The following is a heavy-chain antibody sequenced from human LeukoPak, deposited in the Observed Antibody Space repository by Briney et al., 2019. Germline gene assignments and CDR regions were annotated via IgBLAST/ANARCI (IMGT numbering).Heavy chain of an antibody. CDR1: GYTFTSYY. CDR2: INPNSGGT. J-gene: IGHJ6*02. CDR3: AREDIVVVPAPYGMDV. V-gene: IGHV1-2*02. D-gene: IGHD2-2*01. Sequence: ASVKVSCKASGYTFTSYYMHWVRQAPGQGLEWMGWINPNSGGTNYAQKFQGRVTMTRDTSISTAYMELSRLRSDDTAVYYCAREDIVVVPAPYGMDVWGQGTTVTVSS.